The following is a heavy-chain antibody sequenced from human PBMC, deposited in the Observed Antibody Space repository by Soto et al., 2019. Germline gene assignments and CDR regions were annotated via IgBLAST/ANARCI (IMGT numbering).Heavy chain of an antibody. Sequence: ETLSLTRRVSGAYISDFSWSWIRQPAGKGLEWIGRITINGNTQKNPSFKSRVTMSIDTSRNHFSLNLQSATAADTALYYCARETGENWTYEAHWGPGTLVTVSS. CDR1: GAYISDFS. CDR3: ARETGENWTYEAH. D-gene: IGHD1-7*01. V-gene: IGHV4-4*07. CDR2: ITINGNT. J-gene: IGHJ1*01.